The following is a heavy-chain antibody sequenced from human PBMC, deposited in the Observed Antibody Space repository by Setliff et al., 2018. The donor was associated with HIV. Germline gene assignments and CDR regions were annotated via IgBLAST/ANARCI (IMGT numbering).Heavy chain of an antibody. CDR1: GGSISNYY. Sequence: SETLSLTCTVSGGSISNYYWIWIRQPPGKGLEWIGYIYTSGSTDYNPSLKSRVTISVDTSKNQFSLKLSSVTAADTAVYYCARGGVLRYFDWAYWGQGTLVTVSS. CDR2: IYTSGST. V-gene: IGHV4-4*08. CDR3: ARGGVLRYFDWAY. J-gene: IGHJ4*02. D-gene: IGHD3-9*01.